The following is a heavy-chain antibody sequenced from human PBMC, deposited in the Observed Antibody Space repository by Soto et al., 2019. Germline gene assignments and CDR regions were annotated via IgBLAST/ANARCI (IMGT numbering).Heavy chain of an antibody. V-gene: IGHV3-64*01. D-gene: IGHD3-10*01. CDR3: ARDRGRFGPYYYYMDV. J-gene: IGHJ6*03. Sequence: GGSLRLSCAASGFTFSSYAMHWVRQAPGKGLEYVSAISSNGGSTYYANSVKGRFTISRDNSKNTLYLQMGSLRAEDMAVYYCARDRGRFGPYYYYMDVWGKGTTVTVSS. CDR1: GFTFSSYA. CDR2: ISSNGGST.